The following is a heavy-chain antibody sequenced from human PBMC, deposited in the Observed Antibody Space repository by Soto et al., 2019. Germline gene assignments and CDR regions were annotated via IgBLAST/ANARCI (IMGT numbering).Heavy chain of an antibody. V-gene: IGHV1-3*01. CDR3: ASRPDLGMGPFYY. D-gene: IGHD7-27*01. Sequence: QVQLVQSGAEVKPPGASVRVSCKASGYTFTAQRLHWVRQAPGQRLEWMGWIHSGNGQTQYSQRFQGRVSLTRDTSATTAYMDLSSLRSDDTALYYCASRPDLGMGPFYYWGQGTLVTVSS. J-gene: IGHJ4*02. CDR1: GYTFTAQR. CDR2: IHSGNGQT.